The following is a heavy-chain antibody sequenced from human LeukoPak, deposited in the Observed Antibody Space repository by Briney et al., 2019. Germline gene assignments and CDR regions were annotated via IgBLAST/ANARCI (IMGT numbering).Heavy chain of an antibody. CDR2: IYFSGTT. CDR3: ARDPRSCGGDCYSTFDY. CDR1: GGSISNSSYF. Sequence: SETLSLTCTVSGGSISNSSYFWGWIRQPPGKGLEWIGSIYFSGTTYYNPSLKSRVTISVDMSQNQFYLKLSSVTAADTAVYYCARDPRSCGGDCYSTFDYWGQGTLVTVSS. D-gene: IGHD2-21*02. J-gene: IGHJ4*02. V-gene: IGHV4-39*07.